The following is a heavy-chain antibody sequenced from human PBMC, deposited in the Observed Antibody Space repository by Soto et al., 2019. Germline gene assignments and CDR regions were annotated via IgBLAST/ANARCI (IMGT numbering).Heavy chain of an antibody. D-gene: IGHD3-10*01. J-gene: IGHJ6*02. CDR1: GYTFTSYG. V-gene: IGHV1-18*01. CDR2: ISAYNGNT. CDR3: ATTTTTMVLGMDV. Sequence: GASVKVSCKASGYTFTSYGISWVRQAPGQGLEWMGWISAYNGNTNYAQKLQGRVTMTTDTSTSTAYMELSSLKASDTAMYYCATTTTTMVLGMDVWGQGTTVTVS.